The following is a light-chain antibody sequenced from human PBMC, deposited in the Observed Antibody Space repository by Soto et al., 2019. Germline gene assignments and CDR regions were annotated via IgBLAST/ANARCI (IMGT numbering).Light chain of an antibody. CDR3: KSYDSSLSGFWV. CDR1: SSNIGAGYD. CDR2: GNS. Sequence: QSVLTQPPSVSGAPGQRVTISCTGSSSNIGAGYDVHWYQQLPVTAPKLLIYGNSNRPSVVPDRFSGSKSGTSASLAITGLQYEDEADSYFKSYDSSLSGFWVFGGGTKLTVL. V-gene: IGLV1-40*01. J-gene: IGLJ3*02.